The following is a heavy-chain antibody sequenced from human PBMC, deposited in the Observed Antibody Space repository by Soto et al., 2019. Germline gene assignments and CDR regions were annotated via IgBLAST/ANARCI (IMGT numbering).Heavy chain of an antibody. D-gene: IGHD1-26*01. CDR1: GFTISANA. CDR2: IAYDGTIK. Sequence: QEQLVESGGDVIQHGRSLTLSCAASGFTISANAMHWVRHAPGKGLEWVAVIAYDGTIKIYRDSVKGRFTISRDDSKSTLYLQMNSLRPEDTAVYYCTRDKIKGAPDYLDSWGQGTLVTVSS. J-gene: IGHJ4*02. V-gene: IGHV3-30-3*01. CDR3: TRDKIKGAPDYLDS.